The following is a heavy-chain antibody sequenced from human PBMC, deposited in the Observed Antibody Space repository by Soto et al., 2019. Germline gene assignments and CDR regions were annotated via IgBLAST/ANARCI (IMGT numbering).Heavy chain of an antibody. J-gene: IGHJ5*02. CDR1: GGTFSSYA. CDR2: IIPICGTA. V-gene: IGHV1-69*01. D-gene: IGHD6-19*01. Sequence: QLQLVQSGAEVKKPGSSVKVSCKASGGTFSSYAISWVRQAPGQGLEWMGGIIPICGTANYAQKFQGRVTSTADESTSKAYMELRRLRSEDTAVYYCARDPAVADDTINWFDPWGQGTLVTGSS. CDR3: ARDPAVADDTINWFDP.